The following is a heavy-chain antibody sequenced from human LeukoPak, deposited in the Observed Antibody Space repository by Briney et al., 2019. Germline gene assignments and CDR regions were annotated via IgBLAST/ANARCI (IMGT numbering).Heavy chain of an antibody. J-gene: IGHJ5*02. V-gene: IGHV5-51*01. CDR2: IYPGDSDT. Sequence: GESLKISCKGSGYSFTRYWIGWVRQMPGKGLEWMGIIYPGDSDTRYSPSFQGQVTISADKSISTAYLQWSSLKASDTAMYYCARIAAAGTIASWFDPWGQGTLVTVSS. CDR3: ARIAAAGTIASWFDP. D-gene: IGHD6-13*01. CDR1: GYSFTRYW.